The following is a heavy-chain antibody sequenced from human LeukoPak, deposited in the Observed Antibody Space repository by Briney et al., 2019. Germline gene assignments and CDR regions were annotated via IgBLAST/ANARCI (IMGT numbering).Heavy chain of an antibody. Sequence: GGSLRLSCAASGITFSDYSMNWVRQAPGKGLEWVSSISSTGSYVYYADSVKGRFTVSRDNAKNSLYLQMNSLRDDDTAVYYCARERNSWFDPWGQGTLVTVSS. CDR2: ISSTGSYV. CDR3: ARERNSWFDP. V-gene: IGHV3-21*04. CDR1: GITFSDYS. J-gene: IGHJ5*02.